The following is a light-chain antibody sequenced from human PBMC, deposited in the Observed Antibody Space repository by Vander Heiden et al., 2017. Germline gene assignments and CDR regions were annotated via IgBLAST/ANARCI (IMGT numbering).Light chain of an antibody. CDR3: QVWDSISDHLV. Sequence: SYVLPQPPSVSVAAGQTARITRGGDNNGSQSVHWYQQKSGQAPVLVGYDDRDRPSGIPERVSGFNSWNTATLTISRVEAGDEDDDYCQVWDSISDHLVFGGGTKLSVL. J-gene: IGLJ2*01. V-gene: IGLV3-21*02. CDR2: DDR. CDR1: NNGSQS.